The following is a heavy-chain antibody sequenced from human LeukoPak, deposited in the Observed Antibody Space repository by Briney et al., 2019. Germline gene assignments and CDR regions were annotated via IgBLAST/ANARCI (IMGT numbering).Heavy chain of an antibody. CDR2: IYYSGST. Sequence: SETLSLTCSVSGGSISSYYWSWIRQPPGKGLEWIGYIYYSGSTNYNPSLKSRVTISVDTSKKQFSLKLSSVTAADTAVYCCARAPAYGDYVLGPRGHFDYWGQGTLVTVSS. V-gene: IGHV4-59*01. J-gene: IGHJ4*02. D-gene: IGHD4-17*01. CDR3: ARAPAYGDYVLGPRGHFDY. CDR1: GGSISSYY.